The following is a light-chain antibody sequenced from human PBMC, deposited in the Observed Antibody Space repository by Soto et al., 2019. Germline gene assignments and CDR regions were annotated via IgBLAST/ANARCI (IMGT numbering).Light chain of an antibody. Sequence: EIVMTQSPATLSVSPGERATLSCRASQTVNSNLAWYQQKPGQVPRLLIHGASTRATDIPDTFSGSGSATEFTLTFSSLQSEDSAVYFCQQYNSWPLTFGGGTKVDIK. CDR3: QQYNSWPLT. CDR2: GAS. V-gene: IGKV3-15*01. CDR1: QTVNSN. J-gene: IGKJ4*01.